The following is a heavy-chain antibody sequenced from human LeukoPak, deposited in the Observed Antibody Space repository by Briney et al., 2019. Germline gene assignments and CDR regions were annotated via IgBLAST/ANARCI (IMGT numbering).Heavy chain of an antibody. J-gene: IGHJ3*02. CDR1: GGSISSSNW. CDR3: ARLRGGSGSSYNAFDI. Sequence: SETLSLTCAVSGGSISSSNWWSWVRQPPGKGLEWIGEIYHSGSTNYNPSLKSRVTISVDKSKNQFSLKLSSVTAADTAVYYCARLRGGSGSSYNAFDIWGQGTMVTVSS. CDR2: IYHSGST. V-gene: IGHV4-4*02. D-gene: IGHD3-10*01.